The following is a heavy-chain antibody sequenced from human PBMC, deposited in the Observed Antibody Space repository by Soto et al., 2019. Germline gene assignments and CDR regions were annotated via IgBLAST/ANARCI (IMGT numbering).Heavy chain of an antibody. CDR1: GGSIRSTSTYY. D-gene: IGHD4-17*01. CDR3: ARAQYGDYAYYYYGMDV. J-gene: IGHJ6*02. Sequence: SETLSLTCTVSGGSIRSTSTYYWGWIRQPPGKGLEWIGSMYYSGITYYNPSLKSRVTISVDMSKKQFSLKVRSVTASDTAVYYCARAQYGDYAYYYYGMDVWGQGTTVTVSS. CDR2: MYYSGIT. V-gene: IGHV4-39*01.